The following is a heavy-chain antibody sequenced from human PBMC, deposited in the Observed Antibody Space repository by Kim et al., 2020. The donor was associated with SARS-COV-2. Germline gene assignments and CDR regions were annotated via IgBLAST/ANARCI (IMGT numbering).Heavy chain of an antibody. J-gene: IGHJ4*02. V-gene: IGHV3-66*01. CDR3: ARALLWFGEPEYYFDY. D-gene: IGHD3-10*01. Sequence: SVKGRLTSSRDNSKNTLYLQMNSLRAEDTAVYYCARALLWFGEPEYYFDYWGQGTLVTVSS.